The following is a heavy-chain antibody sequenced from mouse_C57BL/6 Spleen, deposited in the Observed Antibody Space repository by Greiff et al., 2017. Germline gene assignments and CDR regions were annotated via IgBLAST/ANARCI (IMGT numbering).Heavy chain of an antibody. CDR3: ARGYYGNYVDY. CDR1: GYTFTDYN. D-gene: IGHD2-1*01. Sequence: EVQLQESGPELVKPGASVKMSCKASGYTFTDYNMHWVKQSHGKSLEWIGYINPNNGGTSYNQKFKGKATLTVNKSSSTAYMELRSLTSEDSAVYYCARGYYGNYVDYWGQGTTLTVSS. J-gene: IGHJ2*01. V-gene: IGHV1-22*01. CDR2: INPNNGGT.